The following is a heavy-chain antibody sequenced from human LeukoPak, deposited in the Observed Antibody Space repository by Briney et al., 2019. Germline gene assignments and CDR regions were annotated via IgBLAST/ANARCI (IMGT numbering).Heavy chain of an antibody. CDR1: GFTFSSYG. J-gene: IGHJ5*02. D-gene: IGHD6-13*01. CDR2: IRNDGSNK. CDR3: AKERAGAIWFDP. V-gene: IGHV3-30*02. Sequence: GGSLRLSCAASGFTFSSYGMHWVRQAPGKGLEWVAFIRNDGSNKYYADSVKGRFTISRDNSKNTLYLQMNSLRAEDTAVYDCAKERAGAIWFDPWGQGTLVTVSS.